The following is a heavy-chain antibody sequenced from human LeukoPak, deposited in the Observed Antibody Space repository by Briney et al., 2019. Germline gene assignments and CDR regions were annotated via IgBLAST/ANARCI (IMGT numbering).Heavy chain of an antibody. V-gene: IGHV3-7*03. J-gene: IGHJ4*02. CDR3: ARGVEPLAANTLAY. D-gene: IGHD1-14*01. CDR1: GFSFSRYW. Sequence: GGSLRLSCAGSGFSFSRYWMAWVRQAPGKGLEWVASINQDVSRIHYVDSVKGRFTISRGNSKNTLYLEMNSLSPDDTAVYYCARGVEPLAANTLAYWGQGTLVTVSS. CDR2: INQDVSRI.